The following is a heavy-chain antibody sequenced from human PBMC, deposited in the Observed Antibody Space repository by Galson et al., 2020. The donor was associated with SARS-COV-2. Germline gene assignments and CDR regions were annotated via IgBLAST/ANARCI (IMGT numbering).Heavy chain of an antibody. D-gene: IGHD3-3*01. CDR3: ASLPYDFWSGANYYYYYMDV. CDR2: ISSSSSTI. J-gene: IGHJ6*03. Sequence: GGSLRLSCAASGFTFSSYSMNWVRQAPGKGLEWVSYISSSSSTIYYADSVKGRFTISRDNAKNSLYLQMNSLRAEDTAVYYCASLPYDFWSGANYYYYYMDVWGKGTTVTVSS. CDR1: GFTFSSYS. V-gene: IGHV3-48*01.